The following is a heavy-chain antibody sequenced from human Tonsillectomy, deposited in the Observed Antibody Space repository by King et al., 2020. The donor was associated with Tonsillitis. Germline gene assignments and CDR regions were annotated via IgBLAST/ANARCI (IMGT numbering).Heavy chain of an antibody. J-gene: IGHJ3*02. D-gene: IGHD2/OR15-2a*01. Sequence: VQLVESGGGLVKPGGSLRLSCAASGFTFSSYSMNWVRQAPGKGLEWVSSISRSSHYISYADSLKGRFTISRENAKNLLYLQMNSLRAEDTAVYYCARAPNRLNAFDIWGQGTMVTVSS. V-gene: IGHV3-21*01. CDR2: ISRSSHYI. CDR1: GFTFSSYS. CDR3: ARAPNRLNAFDI.